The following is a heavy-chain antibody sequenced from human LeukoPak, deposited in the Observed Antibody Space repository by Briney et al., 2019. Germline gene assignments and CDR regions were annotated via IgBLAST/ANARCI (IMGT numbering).Heavy chain of an antibody. CDR3: AKSITNLDAFDI. CDR1: ACSLSSYA. CDR2: ISGSGAST. V-gene: IGHV3-23*01. D-gene: IGHD1-20*01. J-gene: IGHJ3*02. Sequence: GGSLRLSCAASACSLSSYAMSWVRQAPGGGREWVSAISGSGASTYYADSVKGRFTISRDNSKNTLYLQMNSLRAEDTAVYDCAKSITNLDAFDIWGQGTMVTASS.